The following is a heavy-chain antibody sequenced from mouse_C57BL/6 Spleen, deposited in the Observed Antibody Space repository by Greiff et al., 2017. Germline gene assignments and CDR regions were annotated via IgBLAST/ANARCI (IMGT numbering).Heavy chain of an antibody. J-gene: IGHJ4*01. CDR3: ARGGNYYENYAMDY. D-gene: IGHD1-1*01. CDR2: IYPSDSET. Sequence: VKLQESGAELVRPGSSVKLSCKASGYTFTSYWMDWVKQRPGQGLEWIGNIYPSDSETHYNQKFKDKATLTVDKSSSTAYMQLSSLTSEDSAVYYCARGGNYYENYAMDYWGQGTSVTVSS. CDR1: GYTFTSYW. V-gene: IGHV1-61*01.